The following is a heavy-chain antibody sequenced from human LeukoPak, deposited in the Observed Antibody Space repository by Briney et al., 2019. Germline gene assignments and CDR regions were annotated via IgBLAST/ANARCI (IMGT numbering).Heavy chain of an antibody. CDR3: AKDLIVQVGAQDY. D-gene: IGHD1-26*01. J-gene: IGHJ4*02. CDR2: INPNSGDT. V-gene: IGHV1-2*02. CDR1: GYTFTGYY. Sequence: ASVQVSCKASGYTFTGYYIHWVRQAAGQGLEWMGWINPNSGDTNYAQRFQGRVTMTRDKSITTVYMVLTRLRFDDTAVYYCAKDLIVQVGAQDYWGQGTLVTVSS.